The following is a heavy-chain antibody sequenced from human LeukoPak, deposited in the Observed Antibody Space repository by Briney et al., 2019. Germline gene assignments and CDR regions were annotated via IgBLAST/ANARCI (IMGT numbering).Heavy chain of an antibody. CDR1: GGSITSNTNY. CDR2: IYYSGST. CDR3: ARRAVVPAAKSVFDY. D-gene: IGHD2-2*01. J-gene: IGHJ4*02. V-gene: IGHV4-39*01. Sequence: SSETLSLTCTVSGGSITSNTNYWDWIRQPPGRGLEWIGSIYYSGSTYYSPSLKSRVTMSVDTSKNQFSLKLTSVNAADTAVYYCARRAVVPAAKSVFDYWGQGTLVTVSS.